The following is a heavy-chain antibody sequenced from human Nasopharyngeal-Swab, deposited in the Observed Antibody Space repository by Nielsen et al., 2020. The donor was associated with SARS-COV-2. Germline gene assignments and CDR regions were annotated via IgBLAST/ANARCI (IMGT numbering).Heavy chain of an antibody. CDR2: ISSTTPYI. Sequence: RGSLRLSCVASGFTFSGYTMNWVRQAPGKGLEWISSISSTTPYIYYADSVKGRFTISRDNAKNSLYLQMNFLRVEDTAMYYCARDTGGPPNYFDPWGQGTLVTVSS. D-gene: IGHD1-7*01. CDR3: ARDTGGPPNYFDP. V-gene: IGHV3-21*01. J-gene: IGHJ5*02. CDR1: GFTFSGYT.